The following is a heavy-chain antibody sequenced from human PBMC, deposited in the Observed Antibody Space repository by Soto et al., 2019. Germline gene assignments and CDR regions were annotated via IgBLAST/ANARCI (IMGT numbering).Heavy chain of an antibody. CDR1: GFAFSSYA. D-gene: IGHD3-3*01. J-gene: IGHJ4*02. CDR3: ARDSDFWSGSDY. V-gene: IGHV3-23*01. CDR2: ISGSGGST. Sequence: GGSLRLSCAASGFAFSSYAMSWVRQAPGKGLEWVSGISGSGGSTFYADSVKGRFTISRDNAKNTLYLQMNSLRDEDTAVYYCARDSDFWSGSDYWGQGTLVTVSS.